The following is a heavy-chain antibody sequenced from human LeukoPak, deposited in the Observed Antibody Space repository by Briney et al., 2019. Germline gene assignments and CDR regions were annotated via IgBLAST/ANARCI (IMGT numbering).Heavy chain of an antibody. CDR3: ARDFILDY. CDR1: GFTFSSYE. V-gene: IGHV3-48*03. J-gene: IGHJ4*02. D-gene: IGHD2/OR15-2a*01. CDR2: ISSSGSTI. Sequence: PGRSLRLSCAASGFTFSSYEMNWVRQAPGKGLEWVSHISSSGSTIYYADSVKGRFTISRDDAKNSLYLQMNSLRAEDTAVYYCARDFILDYWGQGTLVTVSS.